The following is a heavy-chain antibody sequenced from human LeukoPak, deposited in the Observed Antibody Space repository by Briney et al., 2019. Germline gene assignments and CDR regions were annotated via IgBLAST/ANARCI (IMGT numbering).Heavy chain of an antibody. CDR3: ARVVLLWFGEFDP. J-gene: IGHJ5*02. Sequence: GGSLRLSCAASGFTVSSNYMSWVRQAPGKGLEWVSVIYSGGSTYYADSVKGRFTISRDNSKNTLYLQMNSLRAEDTAVYYCARVVLLWFGEFDPWGQGTLVTVSS. CDR2: IYSGGST. D-gene: IGHD3-10*01. V-gene: IGHV3-53*01. CDR1: GFTVSSNY.